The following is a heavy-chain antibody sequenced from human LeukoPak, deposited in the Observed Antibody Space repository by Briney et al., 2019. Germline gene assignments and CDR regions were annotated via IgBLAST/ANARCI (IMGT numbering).Heavy chain of an antibody. V-gene: IGHV4-31*03. CDR1: GGPISSGGYY. Sequence: SQTLSLTCTVSGGPISSGGYYWSWIRQHPGKGLEWIGYIYYNGSTNYNPSLKSRVTISVDTSKNQFSLKLSSVTAADTAVYYCARVRLAEVPAAMTPNYFDYWGQGTLVTVSS. CDR3: ARVRLAEVPAAMTPNYFDY. D-gene: IGHD2-2*01. CDR2: IYYNGST. J-gene: IGHJ4*02.